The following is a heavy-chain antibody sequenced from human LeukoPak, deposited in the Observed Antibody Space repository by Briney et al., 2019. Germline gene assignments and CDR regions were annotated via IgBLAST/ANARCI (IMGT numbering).Heavy chain of an antibody. CDR1: GYSISSGYY. CDR2: IYHSGST. CDR3: ARGLVTTSWFDP. V-gene: IGHV4-38-2*02. D-gene: IGHD4-11*01. Sequence: PSETLSLTCTVSGYSISSGYYWGWIRQPPGKGLEWIGSIYHSGSTYYNPSLKSRVTISVDTSKNQFSLKLSSVTAADTAVYYYARGLVTTSWFDPWGQGTLVTVSS. J-gene: IGHJ5*02.